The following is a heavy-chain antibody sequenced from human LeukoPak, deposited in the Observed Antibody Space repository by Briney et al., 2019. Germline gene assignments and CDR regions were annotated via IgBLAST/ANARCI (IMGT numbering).Heavy chain of an antibody. V-gene: IGHV3-9*01. CDR1: GFTFDDYA. CDR2: ISWNSGSI. CDR3: AKDSSSWYVSGSDY. D-gene: IGHD6-13*01. Sequence: AGGSLRLSCAASGFTFDDYAMHWVRQAPGKGLEWVSGISWNSGSIGYADSVKGRFTISRDNAKNSLYLQMNSLRAEDTALYYCAKDSSSWYVSGSDYWGQGTLVTVSS. J-gene: IGHJ4*02.